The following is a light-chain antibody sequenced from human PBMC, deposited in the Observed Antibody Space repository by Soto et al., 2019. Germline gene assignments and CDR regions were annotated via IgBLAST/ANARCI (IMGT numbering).Light chain of an antibody. V-gene: IGKV3-11*01. CDR1: QSVRSS. Sequence: IVLTQSPATLTLSPGDRATLSCRASQSVRSSLAWYQQKPGQAPRLLIYDASKWATGIPARFSGSASGTDFTLTISSLEPGDFAVYYCQQFNNWPPWTFGQGTK. CDR2: DAS. CDR3: QQFNNWPPWT. J-gene: IGKJ1*01.